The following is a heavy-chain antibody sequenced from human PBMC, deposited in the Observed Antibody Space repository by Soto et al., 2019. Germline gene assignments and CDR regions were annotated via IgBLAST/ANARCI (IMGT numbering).Heavy chain of an antibody. CDR1: GYTFTSYY. Sequence: QVQLVQSGAEVKKPGASVKVSCKASGYTFTSYYIHWVRQAPGQGLEWMGIINPSGGSTSYAQQFQGRVTMTRDTSTSTVYMELSSLRSEDTAVYYCARDPSLSDGMDVWGQGTTVTVSS. CDR2: INPSGGST. D-gene: IGHD3-10*01. V-gene: IGHV1-46*01. CDR3: ARDPSLSDGMDV. J-gene: IGHJ6*02.